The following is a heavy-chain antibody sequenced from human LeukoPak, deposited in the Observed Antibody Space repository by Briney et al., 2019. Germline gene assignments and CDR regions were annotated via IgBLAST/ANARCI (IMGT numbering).Heavy chain of an antibody. CDR1: GGSISSSSYY. J-gene: IGHJ6*02. V-gene: IGHV4-39*01. CDR3: ARRSVEDDIVLMWRGKEPYGMDV. CDR2: IYYSGST. Sequence: SETLSLTCTVSGGSISSSSYYWGWIRQPPGKGLEWIGSIYYSGSTYYNPSLKSRVTISVDTSKNQFSLKLSSVTAADTAVYYCARRSVEDDIVLMWRGKEPYGMDVWGQGTTVTVSS. D-gene: IGHD2-8*01.